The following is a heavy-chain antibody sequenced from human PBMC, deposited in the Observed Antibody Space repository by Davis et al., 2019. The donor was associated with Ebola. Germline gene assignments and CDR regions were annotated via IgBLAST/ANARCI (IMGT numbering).Heavy chain of an antibody. J-gene: IGHJ4*02. CDR1: GGSISSSNW. D-gene: IGHD2-15*01. CDR3: ARDPGTPNY. Sequence: SETLSLTCAVSGGSISSSNWWSWVRQPPGKGLEWIGYIYYSGSTNYNPSLKSRVTISVDTSKNQFSLKLSSVTAADTAVYYCARDPGTPNYWGQGTLVTVSS. CDR2: IYYSGST. V-gene: IGHV4-4*02.